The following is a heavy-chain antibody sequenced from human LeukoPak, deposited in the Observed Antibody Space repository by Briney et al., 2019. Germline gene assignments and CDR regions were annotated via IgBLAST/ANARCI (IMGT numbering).Heavy chain of an antibody. Sequence: SETLSLTCTVSGGSISSGSYYWSWIRQPAGKGLEWIGRIYTSGSTNYNPSLKSRVTISVDTSKNQFSLKLSSVTAADTAVYYCARQEGVYDWSFDPWGQGTLVTVSS. V-gene: IGHV4-61*02. CDR1: GGSISSGSYY. CDR2: IYTSGST. CDR3: ARQEGVYDWSFDP. D-gene: IGHD2-8*01. J-gene: IGHJ5*02.